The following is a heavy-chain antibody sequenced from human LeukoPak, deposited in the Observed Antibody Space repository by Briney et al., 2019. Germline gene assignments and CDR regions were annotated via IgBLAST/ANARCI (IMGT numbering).Heavy chain of an antibody. CDR2: IKQDGSEK. J-gene: IGHJ3*02. Sequence: GGSLRLSCAASGFTFSSYWMSWVRQAPGKGLEWVANIKQDGSEKYYVDSVKGRFTISRDNAKNSLYLRMNSLRAEDTAVYYCARSLRIMITFGGVIAYAFDIWGQGTMVTVSS. CDR1: GFTFSSYW. V-gene: IGHV3-7*01. D-gene: IGHD3-16*02. CDR3: ARSLRIMITFGGVIAYAFDI.